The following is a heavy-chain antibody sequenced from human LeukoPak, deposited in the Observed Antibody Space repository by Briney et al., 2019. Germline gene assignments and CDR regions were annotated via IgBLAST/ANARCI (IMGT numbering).Heavy chain of an antibody. V-gene: IGHV6-1*01. J-gene: IGHJ4*02. D-gene: IGHD4-23*01. Sequence: SQTLSLTCAISGDGVSSNSAAWNWIRQSPSRGLEWLGRTYYRSKWYSDYAVSVKSRITINPDTSKNQFSLQLNSVTPEDTAVYYCAGPRDYGGNQYYFDYWGQGTLVTVSS. CDR3: AGPRDYGGNQYYFDY. CDR2: TYYRSKWYS. CDR1: GDGVSSNSAA.